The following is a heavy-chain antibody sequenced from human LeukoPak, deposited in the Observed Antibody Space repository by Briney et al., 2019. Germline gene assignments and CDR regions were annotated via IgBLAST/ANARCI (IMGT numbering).Heavy chain of an antibody. J-gene: IGHJ5*02. V-gene: IGHV1-2*02. CDR3: ARDHGDIVVVPAAIGDDP. D-gene: IGHD2-2*02. CDR2: INPNSGGT. CDR1: GYTFTGYY. Sequence: GASVKVSCKASGYTFTGYYMHWVRQAPGQGLEWMEWINPNSGGTNYAQKFQGRVTMTRDTSISTAYMELSRLRSDDTAVYYCARDHGDIVVVPAAIGDDPWGQGTLVTVSS.